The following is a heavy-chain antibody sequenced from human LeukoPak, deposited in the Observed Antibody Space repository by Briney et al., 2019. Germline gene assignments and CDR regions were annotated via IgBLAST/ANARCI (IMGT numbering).Heavy chain of an antibody. CDR1: GGSISSYY. CDR2: IYTSGST. D-gene: IGHD3-10*01. V-gene: IGHV4-4*07. Sequence: PSETLSLTCTVSGGSISSYYWSWIRQPAWKGLEWIGRIYTSGSTNYNPSLKSRVTISVDTSKNQFSLKLSSVTAADTAVYYCAGSLRSPYGSGSYVDYWGQGTLVTVSS. CDR3: AGSLRSPYGSGSYVDY. J-gene: IGHJ4*02.